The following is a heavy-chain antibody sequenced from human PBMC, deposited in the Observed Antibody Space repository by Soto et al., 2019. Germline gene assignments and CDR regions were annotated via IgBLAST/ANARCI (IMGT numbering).Heavy chain of an antibody. V-gene: IGHV3-30*04. D-gene: IGHD2-15*01. J-gene: IGHJ6*02. Sequence: PGGSLRLSCAASGFTFSNYIMHWVRQAPGKGLEWVAFISYDGSNNNYADSVKGRFTISRDNSKNTLYLQLSSLRPEDTAVYYCVGGDNYYGMDVWGQGTTVTVSS. CDR3: VGGDNYYGMDV. CDR2: ISYDGSNN. CDR1: GFTFSNYI.